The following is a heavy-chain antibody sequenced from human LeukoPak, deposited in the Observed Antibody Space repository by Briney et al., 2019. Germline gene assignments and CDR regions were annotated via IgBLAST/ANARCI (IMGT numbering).Heavy chain of an antibody. CDR1: GGSISSGGYS. CDR3: ARGESGKLWWFDY. CDR2: IYHSGST. Sequence: PSRTLSLTCAVSGGSISSGGYSWSWIRQPPGKGLEWIGYIYHSGSTYYNPSLKSRVTISVDRSKNQFSLKLSSVTAADTAVYYCARGESGKLWWFDYWGQGTLVTVSS. D-gene: IGHD2-21*01. J-gene: IGHJ4*02. V-gene: IGHV4-30-2*01.